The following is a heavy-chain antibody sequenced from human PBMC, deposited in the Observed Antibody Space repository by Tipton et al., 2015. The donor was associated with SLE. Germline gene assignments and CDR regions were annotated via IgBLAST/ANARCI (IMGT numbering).Heavy chain of an antibody. Sequence: SLRLSCAASGSSFSGYYMSWMRRAPGKGLEWVSYISTSGSTTYYADSVKGRVTISRDNAKNSVYLQMNSLRAEDTAIYYCARDRYGGYSYGHYDYWGQGTLVTVSS. V-gene: IGHV3-11*01. J-gene: IGHJ4*02. CDR1: GSSFSGYY. CDR2: ISTSGSTT. D-gene: IGHD5-18*01. CDR3: ARDRYGGYSYGHYDY.